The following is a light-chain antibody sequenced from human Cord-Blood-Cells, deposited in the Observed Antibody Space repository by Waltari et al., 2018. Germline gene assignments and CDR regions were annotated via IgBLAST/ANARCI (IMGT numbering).Light chain of an antibody. Sequence: DLQMTQSPYSLSASVGDRVTITCQARQDISNYLNWYQQKPGKAPKLLIDDATNLETGVPARFSGSGSGTDFTCPISSLQPEDIATYYCQQYDNLPARTCGGGTKVEIK. V-gene: IGKV1-33*01. J-gene: IGKJ4*01. CDR2: DAT. CDR1: QDISNY. CDR3: QQYDNLPART.